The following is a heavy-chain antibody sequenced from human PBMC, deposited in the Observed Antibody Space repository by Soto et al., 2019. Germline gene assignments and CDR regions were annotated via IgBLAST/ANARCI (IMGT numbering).Heavy chain of an antibody. D-gene: IGHD6-13*01. V-gene: IGHV4-39*01. CDR1: GGCVSSISYY. CDR3: ARRWWEQQLAYFDY. CDR2: LYYSGST. Sequence: SETLSLPCTVSGGCVSSISYYWGWIRQHPAQGLEWVGSLYYSGSTYYTPSLKSRVTISVDTAKNQFSLKLSSVTAADTAVYYCARRWWEQQLAYFDYWGQGTLVTVSS. J-gene: IGHJ4*02.